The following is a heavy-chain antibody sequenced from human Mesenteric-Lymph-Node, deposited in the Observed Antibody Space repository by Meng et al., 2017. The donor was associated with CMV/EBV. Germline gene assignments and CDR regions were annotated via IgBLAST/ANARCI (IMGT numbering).Heavy chain of an antibody. J-gene: IGHJ3*02. CDR1: GFTFSTYP. V-gene: IGHV3-30-3*01. D-gene: IGHD1-26*01. CDR3: ARDLRGGAYLDGFNI. Sequence: GESLKISCAASGFTFSTYPMHWVRQAPGKGLEWVAVISYDGSNKYYADSVKGRFTISRDNSKNTLYLQMNSLRAEDTAAYYCARDLRGGAYLDGFNIWGQGTVVTVSS. CDR2: ISYDGSNK.